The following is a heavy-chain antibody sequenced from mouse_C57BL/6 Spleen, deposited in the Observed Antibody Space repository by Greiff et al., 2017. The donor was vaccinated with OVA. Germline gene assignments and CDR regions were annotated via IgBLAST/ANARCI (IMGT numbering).Heavy chain of an antibody. J-gene: IGHJ2*01. D-gene: IGHD1-1*01. CDR2: IRNKANGYTK. CDR1: GFTFTGYY. CDR3: ARWGTVVADD. V-gene: IGHV7-3*01. Sequence: EVKLVESGGGLVQPGGSLSLSCAASGFTFTGYYMSWVRQPPGKALEWLGFIRNKANGYTKEYSASVKGRFTISRDKSQSILYRQMNALRAVDSATYYCARWGTVVADDWGQGTTLTVSS.